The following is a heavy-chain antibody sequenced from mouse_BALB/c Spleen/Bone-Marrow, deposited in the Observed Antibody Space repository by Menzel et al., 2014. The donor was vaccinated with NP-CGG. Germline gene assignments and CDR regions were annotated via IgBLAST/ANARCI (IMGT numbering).Heavy chain of an antibody. Sequence: QVQLKESGPGLVAPSQSLSITCTVSGFSLTSYGVHWVRQPPGKGLEWLGVIWSDGSITYNSALKSRLSISKDNSKSQVFLKMNSLQTDDTAMYYCARNGYGITTWYFDVWGAGTTVTVSS. J-gene: IGHJ1*01. CDR1: GFSLTSYG. CDR2: IWSDGSI. CDR3: ARNGYGITTWYFDV. D-gene: IGHD2-4*01. V-gene: IGHV2-6*02.